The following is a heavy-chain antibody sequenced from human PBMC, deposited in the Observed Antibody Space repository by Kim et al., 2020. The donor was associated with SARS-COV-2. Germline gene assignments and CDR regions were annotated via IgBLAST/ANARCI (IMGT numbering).Heavy chain of an antibody. CDR1: GYTFTSYG. D-gene: IGHD2-15*01. Sequence: ASVKVSCKASGYTFTSYGISWVRQAPGQGLEWMGWISAYNGNTNYAQKLQGRVTMTTDTSTSTAYMELRSLRSDDTAVYYCARGGGPLGYCSGGSCVDPLDYWGQGTLVTVSS. J-gene: IGHJ4*02. CDR2: ISAYNGNT. CDR3: ARGGGPLGYCSGGSCVDPLDY. V-gene: IGHV1-18*01.